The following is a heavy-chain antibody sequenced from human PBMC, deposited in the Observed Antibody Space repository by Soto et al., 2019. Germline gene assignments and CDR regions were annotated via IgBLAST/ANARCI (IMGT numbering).Heavy chain of an antibody. D-gene: IGHD2-2*01. V-gene: IGHV1-69*01. CDR1: GGTFSSYA. Sequence: QVQLVQSGAEVKKPGSSVKVSCKASGGTFSSYAISWVRQAPGQGLEWMEGIIPISGTANYAQKFQGRVTITADESPSTAYMELSSLRSEDTAVYYCARSQGSSTSLEIYYYYYYGMDVWGQGTTVTVSS. CDR3: ARSQGSSTSLEIYYYYYYGMDV. CDR2: IIPISGTA. J-gene: IGHJ6*02.